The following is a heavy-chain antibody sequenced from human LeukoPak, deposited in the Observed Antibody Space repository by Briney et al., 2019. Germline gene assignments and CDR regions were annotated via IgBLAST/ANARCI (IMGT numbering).Heavy chain of an antibody. CDR2: ISGGSDHI. Sequence: PGGSLRLSCAASGFTFSSYAMNWVRQAPGKGLEWVSSISGGSDHIYYADSVKGRFTISRDNSKNTLYLQMNSLRAEDTAVYYCAKDRTAGSYRGIDAFDIWGQGTMVTVSS. CDR1: GFTFSSYA. D-gene: IGHD1-26*01. J-gene: IGHJ3*02. V-gene: IGHV3-23*01. CDR3: AKDRTAGSYRGIDAFDI.